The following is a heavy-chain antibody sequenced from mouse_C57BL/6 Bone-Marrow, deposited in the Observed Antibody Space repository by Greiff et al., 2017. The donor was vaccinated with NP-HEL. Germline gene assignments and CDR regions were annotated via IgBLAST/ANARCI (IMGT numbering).Heavy chain of an antibody. J-gene: IGHJ3*01. D-gene: IGHD2-12*01. Sequence: EVKLMESGPGLVKPSQSLSLTCSVTGYSITSGYYWNWIRQFPGNKLEWMGYISYDGSNNYNPSLKNRISITRDTSKNQFFLKLNSVTTEDTATYYCARGRLPYYSSPWPFAYWGQGTLVTVSA. CDR2: ISYDGSN. CDR1: GYSITSGYY. V-gene: IGHV3-6*01. CDR3: ARGRLPYYSSPWPFAY.